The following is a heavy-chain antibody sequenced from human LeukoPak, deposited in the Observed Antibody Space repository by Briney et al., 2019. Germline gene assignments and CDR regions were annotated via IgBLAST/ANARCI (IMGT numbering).Heavy chain of an antibody. V-gene: IGHV3-21*01. J-gene: IGHJ4*02. D-gene: IGHD6-13*01. CDR3: ARDIVRSSSSWYRGYYFDY. CDR2: ISSTSTYI. Sequence: GGSLRLSCAASGFTFSSYSMNWVRQAPGKGLEWVSTISSTSTYIYYADSVKGRFTISRDNAKNSLYLQMNSLRAEDTAVYYCARDIVRSSSSWYRGYYFDYWGQGTLVTVSS. CDR1: GFTFSSYS.